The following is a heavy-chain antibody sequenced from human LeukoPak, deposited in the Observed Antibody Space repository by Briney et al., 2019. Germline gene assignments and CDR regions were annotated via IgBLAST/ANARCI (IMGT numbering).Heavy chain of an antibody. V-gene: IGHV1-69*13. CDR1: GGTFRSYA. Sequence: SVKVSCKASGGTFRSYAISWVRQAPEQGLEWMGGIIPLYGTANYAQKFQDRLTITADESTSTAYMELSSLTSDDTAVYYCARLDGSGWAGWVDPWGQGSLVTVSS. CDR3: ARLDGSGWAGWVDP. CDR2: IIPLYGTA. J-gene: IGHJ5*02. D-gene: IGHD6-19*01.